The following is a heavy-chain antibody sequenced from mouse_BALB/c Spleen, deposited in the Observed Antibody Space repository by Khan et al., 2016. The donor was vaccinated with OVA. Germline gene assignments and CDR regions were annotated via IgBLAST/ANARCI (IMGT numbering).Heavy chain of an antibody. CDR1: GFAFSSYD. CDR2: ISSDSNTI. CDR3: ATSYFYGYYFDY. V-gene: IGHV5-17*02. J-gene: IGHJ2*01. Sequence: EVELVESGGGLVKPGGSLKLSCAPSGFAFSSYDMSWVRQTPEKGLEWVAYISSDSNTIYYADTVKGRFTISRDNPKNTLFLQMTSLRSGDTAMYFCATSYFYGYYFDYWGQGTTLTVSS. D-gene: IGHD1-1*01.